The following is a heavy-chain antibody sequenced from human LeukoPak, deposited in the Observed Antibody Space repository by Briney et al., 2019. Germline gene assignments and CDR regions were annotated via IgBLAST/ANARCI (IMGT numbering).Heavy chain of an antibody. CDR3: ARVWTTGTSSYYYGMDV. V-gene: IGHV4-59*01. Sequence: SETLSLTCAVYGGPFSGYYWSWIRQPPGKGLEWIGYIYYSGSTNYNPSLKSRVTISVDTSKNQFSLKLSSVTAADTAVYHCARVWTTGTSSYYYGMDVWGQGTTVTVSS. J-gene: IGHJ6*02. CDR1: GGPFSGYY. D-gene: IGHD4-17*01. CDR2: IYYSGST.